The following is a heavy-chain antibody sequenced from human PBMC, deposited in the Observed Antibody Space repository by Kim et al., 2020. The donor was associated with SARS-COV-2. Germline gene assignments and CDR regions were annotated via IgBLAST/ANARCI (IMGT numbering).Heavy chain of an antibody. Sequence: SETLSLTCTVSGGSISSGGYYWSWIRQHPGKGLEWIGYIYYSGSTYYNPSLKSRVTISVDTSKNQFSLKLSSVTAADTAVYYCAREERGYGHLQDYYYYGMDVWGQGTTVTVSS. J-gene: IGHJ6*02. V-gene: IGHV4-31*03. CDR3: AREERGYGHLQDYYYYGMDV. D-gene: IGHD5-18*01. CDR2: IYYSGST. CDR1: GGSISSGGYY.